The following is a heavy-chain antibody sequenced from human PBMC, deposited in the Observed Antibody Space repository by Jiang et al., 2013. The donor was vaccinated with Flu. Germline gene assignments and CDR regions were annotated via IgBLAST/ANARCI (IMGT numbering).Heavy chain of an antibody. V-gene: IGHV2-70*04. CDR3: ARNLPTNDYFTRFDP. D-gene: IGHD3-3*01. CDR2: IDWEGDA. Sequence: KPTQTLTLTCAFSGFSLNTAGMRVSWIRQPPGKALEWLARIDWEGDAWYNTALRTRLTVSKDSSKNQVLLSMTNMDPGDTATYYCARNLPTNDYFTRFDPWGQGTPVTVSS. J-gene: IGHJ5*02. CDR1: GFSLNTAGMR.